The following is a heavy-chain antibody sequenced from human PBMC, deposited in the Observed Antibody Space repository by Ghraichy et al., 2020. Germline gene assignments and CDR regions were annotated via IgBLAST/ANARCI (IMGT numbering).Heavy chain of an antibody. V-gene: IGHV1-2*02. J-gene: IGHJ4*02. D-gene: IGHD3-3*01. CDR3: ARDNVDARIFGVVIPTGFDY. Sequence: ASVKVSCKASGYTFTGYYMHWVRQAPGQGLEWMGWINPNSGGTNYAQKFQGRVTMTRDTSISTAYMELSRLRSDDTAVYYCARDNVDARIFGVVIPTGFDYWGQGTLVTVSS. CDR1: GYTFTGYY. CDR2: INPNSGGT.